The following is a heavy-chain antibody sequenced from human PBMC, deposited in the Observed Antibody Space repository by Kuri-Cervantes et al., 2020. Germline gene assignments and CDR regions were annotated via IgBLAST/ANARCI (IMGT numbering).Heavy chain of an antibody. CDR2: INPNSGGP. Sequence: SVKVSCKASGYTFTGYYMHWVRQAPGQGLEWMGWINPNSGGPNDAQKFQGRVTMTRDTYISTAYMELSRLRSDDTAVYYCARDPRFFYGMDVWGQGTTVTVSS. V-gene: IGHV1-2*02. CDR1: GYTFTGYY. CDR3: ARDPRFFYGMDV. J-gene: IGHJ6*02. D-gene: IGHD3-10*01.